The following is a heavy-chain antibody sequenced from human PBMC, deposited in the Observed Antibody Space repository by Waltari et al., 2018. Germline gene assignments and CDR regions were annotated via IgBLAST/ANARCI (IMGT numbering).Heavy chain of an antibody. V-gene: IGHV3-7*01. CDR3: EGSWT. CDR2: INRDGSRE. CDR1: GFN. D-gene: IGHD5-12*01. Sequence: EVQLVESGGGLVQPGGSLRLSCAASGFNWIRQAPGKGLEWVANINRDGSRESYVDSMKGRFTISRDNAKNSVFLQMNSLRVEDTAVYYCEGSWTWGQGTLVTVSS. J-gene: IGHJ4*02.